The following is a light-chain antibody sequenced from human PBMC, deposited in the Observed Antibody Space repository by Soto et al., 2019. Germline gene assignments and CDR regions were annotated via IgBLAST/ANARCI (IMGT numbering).Light chain of an antibody. Sequence: QSVLTQPRSVSGSPGQSVTISCTGTSSDVGGYNYVSWYQHHPGKAPKLMIYDVSERPSGVPDRFSGSKSGNTASLTISGLQAEDEVDYYCCSYGVSSALYVFGTGTNSTVL. CDR3: CSYGVSSALYV. J-gene: IGLJ1*01. V-gene: IGLV2-11*01. CDR1: SSDVGGYNY. CDR2: DVS.